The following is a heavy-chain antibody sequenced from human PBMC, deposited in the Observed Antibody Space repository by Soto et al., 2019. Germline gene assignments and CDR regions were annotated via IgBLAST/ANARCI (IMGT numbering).Heavy chain of an antibody. CDR1: GFTFSDHY. Sequence: EVQLVESGGGLVQPGGSLRLSCAASGFTFSDHYMDWVRQAPGKGLEWVGRTRNKANSYSTEYAASVKGRFTISRDDSKNSLYLQMNSLKTEDTAVYYCARASFMVRGFDYWGQGPLVTVSS. CDR2: TRNKANSYST. CDR3: ARASFMVRGFDY. V-gene: IGHV3-72*01. D-gene: IGHD3-10*01. J-gene: IGHJ4*02.